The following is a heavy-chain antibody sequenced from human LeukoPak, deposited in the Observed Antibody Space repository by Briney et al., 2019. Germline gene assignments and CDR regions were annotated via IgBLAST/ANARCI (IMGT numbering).Heavy chain of an antibody. CDR2: MNPDGSRI. V-gene: IGHV3-74*01. CDR1: GFTFSRYW. D-gene: IGHD2-15*01. J-gene: IGHJ4*02. CDR3: SSDFTGSDDF. Sequence: GGSLRLSCAASGFTFSRYWMHWVRQAPGKGLVWVSRMNPDGSRIDYADSVKGRFTISRDNAKNTLYLQMNSLGVEDTAVYSCSSDFTGSDDFWGQGTLATVSS.